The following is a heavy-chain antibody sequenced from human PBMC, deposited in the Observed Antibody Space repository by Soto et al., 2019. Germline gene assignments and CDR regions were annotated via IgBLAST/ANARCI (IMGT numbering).Heavy chain of an antibody. Sequence: ASVKVSCKASGGTFSSYAISWVRQAPGQGLEWMGGIIPIFGTANYAQKFQGRVTITADESTSTAYMELSSLRSEDTAVYYCARVVDYDFWSGPTAYGMDVWGQGTTVTVSS. V-gene: IGHV1-69*13. D-gene: IGHD3-3*01. CDR3: ARVVDYDFWSGPTAYGMDV. CDR1: GGTFSSYA. CDR2: IIPIFGTA. J-gene: IGHJ6*02.